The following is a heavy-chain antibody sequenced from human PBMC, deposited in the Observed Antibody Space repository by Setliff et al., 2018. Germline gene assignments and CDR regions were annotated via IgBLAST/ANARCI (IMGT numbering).Heavy chain of an antibody. CDR3: ARGRNIAARLLDS. Sequence: SETLSLTCTVSGDSISSRTYYWSWIRQPAGKGLEWIGHIYTSWSTNYNPSLKSRVTISIDTSKDQFSLKLISMTAADTAVYYCARGRNIAARLLDSRGQGTLVTVSS. V-gene: IGHV4-61*09. D-gene: IGHD6-6*01. CDR2: IYTSWST. CDR1: GDSISSRTYY. J-gene: IGHJ4*02.